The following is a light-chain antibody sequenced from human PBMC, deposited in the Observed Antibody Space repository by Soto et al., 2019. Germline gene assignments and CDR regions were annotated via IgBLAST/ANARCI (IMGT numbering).Light chain of an antibody. Sequence: EIVMTQSPATLSVSPGERATLSCRASQSVSSNLAWYQQKPGQAPRLLIYGASTRDTGIPARFSGSGSGTEFTLTLSSLQSEDFAVYFCQQYNNWPPYTFGQGTKLEIK. V-gene: IGKV3-15*01. J-gene: IGKJ2*01. CDR2: GAS. CDR1: QSVSSN. CDR3: QQYNNWPPYT.